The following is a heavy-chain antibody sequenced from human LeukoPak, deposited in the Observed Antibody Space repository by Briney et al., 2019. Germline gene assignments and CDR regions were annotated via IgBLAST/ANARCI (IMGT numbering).Heavy chain of an antibody. J-gene: IGHJ5*02. CDR1: XX. CDR3: AKDQRYDYSNWFDP. CDR2: ISGSGGST. Sequence: XXMXXVRQAPGXGLXWVSAISGSGGSTYYADSVKGRFTISRDNSKNTLYLQMNSLRAEDTAVYYCAKDQRYDYSNWFDPWGQGTLVTVSS. D-gene: IGHD4-11*01. V-gene: IGHV3-23*01.